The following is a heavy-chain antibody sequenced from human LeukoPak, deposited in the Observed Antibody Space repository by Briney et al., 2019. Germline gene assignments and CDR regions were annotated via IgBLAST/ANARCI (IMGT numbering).Heavy chain of an antibody. CDR1: GYTFTSYA. D-gene: IGHD6-6*01. Sequence: ASVKVSCKASGYTFTSYAMHWVRQAPGQGLEWMGWINPNSGGTNYAQKFQGRVTMTRDTSISTAYMELSRLRSDDTAVYYCARVYSSSAPSGMDVWGQGTTVTVSS. J-gene: IGHJ6*02. CDR3: ARVYSSSAPSGMDV. CDR2: INPNSGGT. V-gene: IGHV1-2*02.